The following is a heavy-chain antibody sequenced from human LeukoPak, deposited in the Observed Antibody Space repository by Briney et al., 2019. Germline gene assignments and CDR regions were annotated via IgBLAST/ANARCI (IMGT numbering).Heavy chain of an antibody. CDR1: GFTFSSYA. D-gene: IGHD3-3*01. V-gene: IGHV3-23*01. J-gene: IGHJ6*03. CDR3: AKNGFDFWSGPHSSYYYYMDV. Sequence: GGSLRLSCAASGFTFSSYAMSWVRQAPGKGLEWVSAISGSGGSTYYADSVKGRFTISRDNSKNTLYLQMNSLRAEDTAVYYCAKNGFDFWSGPHSSYYYYMDVWGKGTTVTVSS. CDR2: ISGSGGST.